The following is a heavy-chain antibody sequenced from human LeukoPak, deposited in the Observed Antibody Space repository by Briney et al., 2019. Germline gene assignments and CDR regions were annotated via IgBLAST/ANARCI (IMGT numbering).Heavy chain of an antibody. CDR2: IRYDGSNK. J-gene: IGHJ4*02. CDR3: AKTSGYDDY. CDR1: GFTLSRYG. D-gene: IGHD2-15*01. Sequence: GGSLRLSCAASGFTLSRYGMHAVRPAPGKGLAGVAFIRYDGSNKYYADSVKGRFTISRDNSKNTLYLQMNSLRAEDTAVYYCAKTSGYDDYWGQGTLVTVSS. V-gene: IGHV3-30*02.